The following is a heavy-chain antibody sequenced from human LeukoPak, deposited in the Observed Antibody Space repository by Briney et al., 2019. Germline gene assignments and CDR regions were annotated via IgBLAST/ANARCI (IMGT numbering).Heavy chain of an antibody. CDR2: INTNSGGT. J-gene: IGHJ4*02. D-gene: IGHD3-22*01. V-gene: IGHV1-2*02. CDR3: ARGLAVVSPFDF. Sequence: GASVKVSCKASGYSFTGYYIHWVRQAPGQGPEWMGWINTNSGGTNYGQKFQGRVTMTRHTSISTANMELSRRRADDTAVYYCARGLAVVSPFDFWGQGTLVTVSS. CDR1: GYSFTGYY.